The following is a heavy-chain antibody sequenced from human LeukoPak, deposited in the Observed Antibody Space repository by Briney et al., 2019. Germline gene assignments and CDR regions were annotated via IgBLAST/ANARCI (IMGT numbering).Heavy chain of an antibody. Sequence: TGGSLRLSCAASGFTFSSYAMSWVRQAPGKGLEWVSAISGSGGSTYYADSVKGRFTISRDNSKSTLYLQMNSLRAEDTAVYYCAKGYCSSTSCSLNYWGQGTLVTVSS. D-gene: IGHD2-2*01. CDR2: ISGSGGST. CDR3: AKGYCSSTSCSLNY. J-gene: IGHJ4*02. V-gene: IGHV3-23*01. CDR1: GFTFSSYA.